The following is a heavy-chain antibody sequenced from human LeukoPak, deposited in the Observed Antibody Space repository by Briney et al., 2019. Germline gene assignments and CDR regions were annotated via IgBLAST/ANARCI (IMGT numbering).Heavy chain of an antibody. CDR2: INYSGST. V-gene: IGHV4-59*01. D-gene: IGHD3-3*01. Sequence: SETLSLTCTVSGGSISSYYWSWIRQLPGKGLEWIGYINYSGSTDYSPSLKSRATISVDTSKNQFSLNLSSLTAADTAEYFCVRSDFWSGYPLFYYYYMDVWGKGTTVTVSS. CDR3: VRSDFWSGYPLFYYYYMDV. J-gene: IGHJ6*03. CDR1: GGSISSYY.